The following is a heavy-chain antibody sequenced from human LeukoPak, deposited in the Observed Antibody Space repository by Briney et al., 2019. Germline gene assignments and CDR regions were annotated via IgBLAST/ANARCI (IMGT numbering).Heavy chain of an antibody. Sequence: PGGSLRLSCAASGFTFSNYGMQWVRQAPGKGLEWVALIWYDGSSTYYVDSVKGRFTISRDSSKNTLYLQMDSLRAEDTAVYYCATEVVGYGDVHYFDSWGQGTLVTVSS. V-gene: IGHV3-33*01. J-gene: IGHJ4*02. CDR3: ATEVVGYGDVHYFDS. CDR1: GFTFSNYG. D-gene: IGHD4-17*01. CDR2: IWYDGSST.